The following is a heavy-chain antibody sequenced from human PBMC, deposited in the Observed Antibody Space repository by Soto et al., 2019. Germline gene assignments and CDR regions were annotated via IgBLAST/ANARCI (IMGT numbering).Heavy chain of an antibody. J-gene: IGHJ6*02. CDR1: GFTFSDYY. D-gene: IGHD3-10*01. CDR3: TTDHMVRGFYGMDV. Sequence: GGSLRLSCAASGFTFSDYYMSWIRQAPGKGLEWVGRIKSKTDGGTTDYAAPVKGRFTISRDDSKNTLYLQMNSLKTEDTAVYYCTTDHMVRGFYGMDVWGQGTTVTVSS. V-gene: IGHV3-15*01. CDR2: IKSKTDGGTT.